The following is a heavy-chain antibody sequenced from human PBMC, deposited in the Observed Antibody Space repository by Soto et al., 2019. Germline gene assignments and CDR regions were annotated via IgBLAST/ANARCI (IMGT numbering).Heavy chain of an antibody. CDR2: IYYSGST. Sequence: SETLSLTCTVSGGSISSYYWSWIRQPPGKGLEWIGYIYYSGSTNYNPSLKSRVTISVDTSKNQFSLKLSSVTAADTAVYYCARGRGPDYWGQGTLVTVSS. V-gene: IGHV4-59*08. CDR1: GGSISSYY. CDR3: ARGRGPDY. D-gene: IGHD1-26*01. J-gene: IGHJ4*02.